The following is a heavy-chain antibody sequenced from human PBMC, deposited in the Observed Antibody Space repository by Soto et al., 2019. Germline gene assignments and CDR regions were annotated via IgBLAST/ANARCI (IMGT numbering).Heavy chain of an antibody. CDR3: AREDYDMLVTENWFDP. D-gene: IGHD3-9*01. J-gene: IGHJ5*02. Sequence: QVQLVQSGAEVKKPGASVKVSCKASGYTFTSYAMHWVREAPGQRLEWMGWINAGNGNTKYSQKFQGRVTITRDTSASTAYMELSSLRSEDTAVYYCAREDYDMLVTENWFDPCGQGTLVTVSS. CDR2: INAGNGNT. V-gene: IGHV1-3*01. CDR1: GYTFTSYA.